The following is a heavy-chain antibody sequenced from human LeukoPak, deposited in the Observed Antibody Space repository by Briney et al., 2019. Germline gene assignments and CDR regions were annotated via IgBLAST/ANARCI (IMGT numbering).Heavy chain of an antibody. D-gene: IGHD6-13*01. CDR1: GGSISSYY. J-gene: IGHJ4*02. Sequence: SETLSLTCTVSGGSISSYYWSWIRQPAGKALEWTGRIYTSGSTKYNPSLKSRVTMSVDTSKNQFCLKLSSVTAADTAVYYCARGPAAGNGIFDYWGQGTLVTVSS. CDR3: ARGPAAGNGIFDY. V-gene: IGHV4-4*07. CDR2: IYTSGST.